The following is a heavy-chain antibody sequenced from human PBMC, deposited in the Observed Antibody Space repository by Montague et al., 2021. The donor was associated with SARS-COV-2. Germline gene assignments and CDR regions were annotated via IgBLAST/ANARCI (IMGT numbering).Heavy chain of an antibody. J-gene: IGHJ4*02. Sequence: SETLSLTCAVYGGSFSGYYWSWIRQPPGKGLGWIGEINHSGSTNYNPSLKSRVTISVDTSKNQFSLKLSSVTAADTAVYYCARLAYYGADCLSGCEIFFDSWGQGTLVTVSS. D-gene: IGHD2-21*02. CDR3: ARLAYYGADCLSGCEIFFDS. V-gene: IGHV4-34*01. CDR2: INHSGST. CDR1: GGSFSGYY.